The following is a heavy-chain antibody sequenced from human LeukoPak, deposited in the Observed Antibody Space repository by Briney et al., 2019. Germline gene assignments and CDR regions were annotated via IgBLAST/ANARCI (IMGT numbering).Heavy chain of an antibody. CDR1: GGSISSGDYY. CDR3: ARGVLEWELLTHFDY. Sequence: SETLSLTCTVSGGSISSGDYYWSWIRQPPGKGLEWIGYIYYSGSTYYNPSLKSRVTISVDTSKNQFPLKLSSVTAADTAVYYCARGVLEWELLTHFDYWGQGTLVTVSS. CDR2: IYYSGST. V-gene: IGHV4-30-4*08. J-gene: IGHJ4*02. D-gene: IGHD1-26*01.